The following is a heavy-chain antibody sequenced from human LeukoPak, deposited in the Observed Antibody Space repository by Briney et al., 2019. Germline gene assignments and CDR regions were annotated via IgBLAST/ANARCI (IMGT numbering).Heavy chain of an antibody. CDR1: GYTFTDYY. V-gene: IGHV1-2*04. J-gene: IGHJ4*02. CDR3: ARERGTGISLEI. CDR2: ISPNSGGT. Sequence: ASVKVSCKASGYTFTDYYIHWVRQAPGQGLEWLGWISPNSGGTNYAQKFRGWVTMTRDTSISTVYMELSRLRSDDTAVYYCARERGTGISLEIWGQGTLVTVSS. D-gene: IGHD3-3*01.